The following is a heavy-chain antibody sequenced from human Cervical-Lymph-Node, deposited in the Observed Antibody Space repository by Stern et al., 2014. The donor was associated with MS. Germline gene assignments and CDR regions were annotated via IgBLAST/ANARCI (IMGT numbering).Heavy chain of an antibody. Sequence: QVQLVESGPGLVKLSETLCLTCTVSGESISRRSYYWSWIRQTPGKGLEWIGFIDDGWSTKYNPSLNSRVTILQDSSKNQISLKLNSVTAAYSAVYYCARDGYSSTEYYLEYWGQGILVTVSS. V-gene: IGHV4-61*01. J-gene: IGHJ4*02. CDR3: ARDGYSSTEYYLEY. D-gene: IGHD2-2*01. CDR2: IDDGWST. CDR1: GESISRRSYY.